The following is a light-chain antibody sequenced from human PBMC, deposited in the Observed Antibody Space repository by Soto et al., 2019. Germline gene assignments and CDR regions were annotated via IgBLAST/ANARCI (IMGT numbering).Light chain of an antibody. Sequence: QPVLTQSPSASASLGASVKLTCTLSSGHSSYAIAWHQQQPEKGPRYLMKLNSDGSHSKGDGIPDRFSGSSSGAERYVIISILTSEDGADSYCQTWGTGIQVFGTGTKVTVL. CDR3: QTWGTGIQV. CDR2: LNSDGSH. CDR1: SGHSSYA. J-gene: IGLJ1*01. V-gene: IGLV4-69*01.